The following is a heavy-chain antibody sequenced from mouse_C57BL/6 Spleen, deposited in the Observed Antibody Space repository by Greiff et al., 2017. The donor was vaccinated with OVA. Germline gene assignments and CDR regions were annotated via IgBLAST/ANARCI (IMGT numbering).Heavy chain of an antibody. D-gene: IGHD3-2*02. J-gene: IGHJ3*01. V-gene: IGHV5-9*01. CDR3: ARGGSSGYVGGFAY. CDR2: ISGGGGTT. Sequence: EVKLVESGGGLVKPGGSLKLSCAASGFTFSSYTMSWVRQTPEKRLEWVATISGGGGTTYYPDSVKGRFTISRDNAKNTLYLHMISLRSEDTALYYCARGGSSGYVGGFAYWGQGTLVTVSA. CDR1: GFTFSSYT.